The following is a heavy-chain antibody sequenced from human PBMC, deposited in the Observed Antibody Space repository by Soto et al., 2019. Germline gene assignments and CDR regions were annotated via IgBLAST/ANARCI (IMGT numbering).Heavy chain of an antibody. Sequence: SVKVSFKATGGPFSSYSISWVRHAPGQGLEWMGGIIPIFGTANYAQKFQGRVTITADKSTSTAYMELSSLRSEDTAVYYCAREYELGTPGITDAFDIWGQGTLVTVSS. J-gene: IGHJ3*02. CDR1: GGPFSSYS. CDR2: IIPIFGTA. V-gene: IGHV1-69*06. CDR3: AREYELGTPGITDAFDI. D-gene: IGHD6-6*01.